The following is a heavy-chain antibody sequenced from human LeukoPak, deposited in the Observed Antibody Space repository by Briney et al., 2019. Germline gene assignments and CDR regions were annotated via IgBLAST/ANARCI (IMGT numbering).Heavy chain of an antibody. CDR1: GGSFSGYY. Sequence: SETLSLTCAVYGGSFSGYYWSWIRQPPGKGLEWIGEINHSGSTNYNPSLKSRVTISVDTSKNQFSLKLSSVTAADTAVYYCARGRAARMSQGLYYYYYMDVWGKGTTVTVSS. CDR2: INHSGST. J-gene: IGHJ6*03. D-gene: IGHD6-25*01. CDR3: ARGRAARMSQGLYYYYYMDV. V-gene: IGHV4-34*01.